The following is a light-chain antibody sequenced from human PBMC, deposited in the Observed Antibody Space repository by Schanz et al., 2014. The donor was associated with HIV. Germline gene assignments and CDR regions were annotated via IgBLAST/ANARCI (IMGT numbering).Light chain of an antibody. CDR1: SSNIGAGYD. V-gene: IGLV1-40*01. Sequence: QSVLTQPPSLSGAPGQRVSLSCNGSSSNIGAGYDVHWYLQFPGTAPKLLIYRNNNRPSGVPDRFSGSKSGTSASLAITGLQADDETDYYCCSYGGSNNYVFGTGTKLTVL. CDR2: RNN. J-gene: IGLJ1*01. CDR3: CSYGGSNNYV.